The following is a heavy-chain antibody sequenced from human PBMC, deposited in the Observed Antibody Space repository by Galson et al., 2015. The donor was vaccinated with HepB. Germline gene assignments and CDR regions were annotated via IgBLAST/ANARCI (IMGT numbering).Heavy chain of an antibody. CDR3: TKEGSGNDFNF. CDR2: XXPXXGDT. D-gene: IGHD5-12*01. V-gene: IGHV1-2*05. J-gene: IGHJ4*02. Sequence: SVKVSCKASGYTFTAYYLHWVRQAPGQGXXXMGXXXPXXGDTNXXQPLXGRVTKTRXXPISTAXRRLSRXXSDDTVDYYCTKEGSGNDFNFWGQGTLVTVSS. CDR1: GYTFTAYY.